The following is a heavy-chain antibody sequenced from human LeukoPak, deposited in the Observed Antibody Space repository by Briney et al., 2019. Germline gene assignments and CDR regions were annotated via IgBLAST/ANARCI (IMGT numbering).Heavy chain of an antibody. J-gene: IGHJ1*01. V-gene: IGHV3-15*01. CDR3: AKHNYGVVSIQH. Sequence: GGSLRLSCAASGFTFSDAWMTWVRQAPGKGLEWVGRIRSKTDGGTTEYAAPVEGRFTISRDDSKNTLYLQMSSLKTEDTAVYYCAKHNYGVVSIQHWGQGTLVTVSS. CDR2: IRSKTDGGTT. D-gene: IGHD3-3*01. CDR1: GFTFSDAW.